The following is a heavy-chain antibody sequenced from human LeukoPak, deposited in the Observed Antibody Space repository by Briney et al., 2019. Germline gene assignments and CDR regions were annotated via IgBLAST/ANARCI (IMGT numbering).Heavy chain of an antibody. J-gene: IGHJ6*02. CDR1: GYTFTSYD. CDR3: ARARNAITIFGVVTVRGGMDV. CDR2: MNPNSGDT. Sequence: ASVNVSCKASGYTFTSYDINWVRQATGQGLEWMGRMNPNSGDTGYAQKFQGRVSMTRNTSISTAYMELSSLRSEDTAVYYCARARNAITIFGVVTVRGGMDVWGQGTTVTVSS. D-gene: IGHD3-3*01. V-gene: IGHV1-8*01.